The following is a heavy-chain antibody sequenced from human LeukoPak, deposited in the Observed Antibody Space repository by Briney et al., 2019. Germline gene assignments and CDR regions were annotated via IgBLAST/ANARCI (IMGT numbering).Heavy chain of an antibody. Sequence: SETLSLTCAVSGGSIDNHYWSWSRQPPGKGLEWIGYMYYSGITNYNPSLQGRVTISVDTSKNHFSLKLRSVTASDTAVYYCARLSVAAEYYFDYWGQGTLVTVSS. J-gene: IGHJ4*02. CDR2: MYYSGIT. CDR3: ARLSVAAEYYFDY. V-gene: IGHV4-59*08. D-gene: IGHD2-21*01. CDR1: GGSIDNHY.